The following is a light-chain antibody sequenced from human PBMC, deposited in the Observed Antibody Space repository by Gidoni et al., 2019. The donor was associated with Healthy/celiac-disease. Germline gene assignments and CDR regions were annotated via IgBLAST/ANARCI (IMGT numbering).Light chain of an antibody. CDR1: QCNSSY. CDR2: AAS. Sequence: IWMTQFPSLLSASTRDRVTISCRMSQCNSSYLACCQQKPGKAPELLIYAASTLQSGVPSRFSSSRSWTDFSLTISCLQSEDVATYYCQQYYSFPRTFGQXTKVEIK. J-gene: IGKJ1*01. V-gene: IGKV1D-8*01. CDR3: QQYYSFPRT.